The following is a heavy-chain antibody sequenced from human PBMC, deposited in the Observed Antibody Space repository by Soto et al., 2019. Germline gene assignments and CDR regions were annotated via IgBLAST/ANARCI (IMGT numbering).Heavy chain of an antibody. CDR3: ARSIVVVVAAAENYYYYMDV. V-gene: IGHV4-34*01. D-gene: IGHD2-15*01. Sequence: PSETLSLTCAVYGGSFSGYYWSWIRQPPGKGLEWIGEINHSGSTNYNPSLKSRVTISVDTSKNQFSLKLSSVTAADTAVYYCARSIVVVVAAAENYYYYMDVWGKGTTVTVSS. J-gene: IGHJ6*03. CDR1: GGSFSGYY. CDR2: INHSGST.